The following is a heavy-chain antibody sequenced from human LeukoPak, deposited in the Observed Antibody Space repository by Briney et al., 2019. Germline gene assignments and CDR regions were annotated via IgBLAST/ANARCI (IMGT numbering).Heavy chain of an antibody. V-gene: IGHV3-9*01. D-gene: IGHD3-9*01. Sequence: GGSLRLSCAASGFTFDDYAMHWVRQAPGKGLEWVSGISWNSGSIGYADSVKGRFTISRDNAKNSLYLQMNSLRAEDTASYYCAKDMRGTYYDILTGYSFDYWGQGTLVTVSS. CDR2: ISWNSGSI. J-gene: IGHJ4*02. CDR3: AKDMRGTYYDILTGYSFDY. CDR1: GFTFDDYA.